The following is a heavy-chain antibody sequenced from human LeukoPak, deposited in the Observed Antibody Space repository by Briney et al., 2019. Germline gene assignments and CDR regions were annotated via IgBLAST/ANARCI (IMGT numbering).Heavy chain of an antibody. CDR3: ARDSRILEWLTSYYFDY. J-gene: IGHJ4*02. CDR1: GFTFSSYS. Sequence: GGSLRLSCAASGFTFSSYSMNWVRQAPGKGLEWVSSISSSSSYIYYADSVKGRFTISRDNAKNSLYLQMNSLRAEDTAVYYCARDSRILEWLTSYYFDYWGQGTLVTVSS. D-gene: IGHD3-3*01. V-gene: IGHV3-21*01. CDR2: ISSSSSYI.